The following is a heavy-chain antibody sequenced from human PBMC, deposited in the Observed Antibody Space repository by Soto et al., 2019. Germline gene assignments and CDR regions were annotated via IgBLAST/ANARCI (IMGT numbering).Heavy chain of an antibody. V-gene: IGHV4-39*01. CDR1: GGSISSSSYY. CDR2: IYYSGST. D-gene: IGHD3-22*01. J-gene: IGHJ4*02. Sequence: SETLSLTYTVSGGSISSSSYYWGWIRQPPGKGLEWIGSIYYSGSTYYNPSLKSRVTISVDTSKNQFSLKLSSVTAADTAVYYCASLTYYYDSSSLDYWGQGTLVTVSS. CDR3: ASLTYYYDSSSLDY.